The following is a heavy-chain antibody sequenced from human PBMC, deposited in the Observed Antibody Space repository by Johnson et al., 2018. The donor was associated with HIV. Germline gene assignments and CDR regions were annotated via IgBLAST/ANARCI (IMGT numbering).Heavy chain of an antibody. Sequence: VLLLESGGGVVQPGGSLRLSCAASGFTFRNYDMHWVRQVPGNGLEWVSAIGTISDTFYPDSVKGRFTISRDNAKNSLYLQINSLTAGDTAVYYCARTRSGSFPHSDPFDTWGQGTMVTVSS. V-gene: IGHV3-13*01. D-gene: IGHD1-26*01. CDR2: IGTISDT. CDR1: GFTFRNYD. J-gene: IGHJ3*02. CDR3: ARTRSGSFPHSDPFDT.